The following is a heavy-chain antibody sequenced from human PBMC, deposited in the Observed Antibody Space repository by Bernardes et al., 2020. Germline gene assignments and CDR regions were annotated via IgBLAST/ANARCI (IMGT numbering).Heavy chain of an antibody. Sequence: GGSLRLSCAASGFTVSSNYMSWVRQAPGRGLEWVSIIYSGGSTYYADSVKGRFTISRDNSKNTLYLQMNSLRAEDTAVYYCAKGDYYDSSGYYDGCYYFDYWGQGTLVTVSS. CDR3: AKGDYYDSSGYYDGCYYFDY. V-gene: IGHV3-53*01. J-gene: IGHJ4*02. D-gene: IGHD3-22*01. CDR1: GFTVSSNY. CDR2: IYSGGST.